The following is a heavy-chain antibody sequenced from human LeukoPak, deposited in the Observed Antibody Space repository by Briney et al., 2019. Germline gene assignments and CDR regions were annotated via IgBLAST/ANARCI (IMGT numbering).Heavy chain of an antibody. CDR3: ASLLNVAGYSSHDSDY. D-gene: IGHD5-12*01. Sequence: SETLSLTCAVYGGSFSGYYWSWIRQPPGKGLEWIGEINHSGSTNYNPSLKSRVPISVDTSKSQFSLKLRSVTAADTAVYYCASLLNVAGYSSHDSDYWGQGTLVTVSS. CDR1: GGSFSGYY. V-gene: IGHV4-34*01. J-gene: IGHJ4*02. CDR2: INHSGST.